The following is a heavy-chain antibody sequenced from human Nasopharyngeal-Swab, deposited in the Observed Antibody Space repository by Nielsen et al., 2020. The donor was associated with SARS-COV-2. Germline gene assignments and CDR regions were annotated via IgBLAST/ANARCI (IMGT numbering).Heavy chain of an antibody. CDR3: ARIGRFFDWLSAYNGMDV. J-gene: IGHJ6*02. CDR1: AGPISSVNYY. CDR2: LYINCIT. V-gene: IGHV4-61*02. D-gene: IGHD3-9*01. Sequence: SATLSLTCTVSAGPISSVNYYWTWIRQPAGKALERIARLYINCITNYNPSFKSRLTISADPTKNQFSLKLSNVTAADTAVYYCARIGRFFDWLSAYNGMDVWGHGTTVTVSS.